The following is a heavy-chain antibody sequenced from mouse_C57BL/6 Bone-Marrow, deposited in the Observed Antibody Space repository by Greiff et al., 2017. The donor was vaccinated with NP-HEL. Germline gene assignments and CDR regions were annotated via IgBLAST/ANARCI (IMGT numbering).Heavy chain of an antibody. J-gene: IGHJ4*01. Sequence: VQLQESGSELRSPGSSVKLSCKDFDSEVFPIAYMSWVRQKPGHGFEWIGGILPSIGRTIYGEKFEDKATLDADTLSNTAYLELNSLTSEDSAIYYCARGIYYGYDGYAMDYWGQGTSVTVSS. CDR3: ARGIYYGYDGYAMDY. V-gene: IGHV15-2*01. D-gene: IGHD2-2*01. CDR2: ILPSIGRT. CDR1: DSEVFPIAY.